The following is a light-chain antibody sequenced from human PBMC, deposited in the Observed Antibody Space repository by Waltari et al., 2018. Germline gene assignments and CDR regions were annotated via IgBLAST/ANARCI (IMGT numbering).Light chain of an antibody. V-gene: IGLV1-40*01. J-gene: IGLJ2*01. CDR3: QSYDSSLSGSI. CDR1: SSNIGAGYD. Sequence: QSGLTQPPSVSGAPGQSVTISCTGSSSNIGAGYDVHWYQLLPGTAPKLLIYGNSNRPSGVPDRFSGSKSGTSASLAITGLQAEDEADYYCQSYDSSLSGSIFGGGTKLTVL. CDR2: GNS.